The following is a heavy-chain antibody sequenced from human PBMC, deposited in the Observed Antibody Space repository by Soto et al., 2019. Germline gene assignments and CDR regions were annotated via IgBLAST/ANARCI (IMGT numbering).Heavy chain of an antibody. J-gene: IGHJ6*02. CDR3: ARVGQKWLRPYYYYYYGMDV. CDR1: GYTFTSYD. CDR2: MNPNSGNT. V-gene: IGHV1-8*01. Sequence: QVQLVQSGAEVKKPGASVKVSCKASGYTFTSYDINWVRQATGQGLEWMGWMNPNSGNTGYAQKFQGRVTMTRNTSISTAYMELSSLRSEDTAVYYYARVGQKWLRPYYYYYYGMDVWGQGTTVTVSS. D-gene: IGHD5-12*01.